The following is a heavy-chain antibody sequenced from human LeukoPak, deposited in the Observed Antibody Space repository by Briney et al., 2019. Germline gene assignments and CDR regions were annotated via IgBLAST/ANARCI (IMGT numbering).Heavy chain of an antibody. Sequence: PSETLSLTCAVSGYSISGAYYWGWIRPPPGKGLEWIGSVYHTGSTYYNPSLKSRVTMSVDTSTNQFSLKLTSVTAADTAIYYCARAAAGSRYYFDYWGQGTLVTVYS. J-gene: IGHJ4*02. V-gene: IGHV4-38-2*01. D-gene: IGHD6-13*01. CDR2: VYHTGST. CDR1: GYSISGAYY. CDR3: ARAAAGSRYYFDY.